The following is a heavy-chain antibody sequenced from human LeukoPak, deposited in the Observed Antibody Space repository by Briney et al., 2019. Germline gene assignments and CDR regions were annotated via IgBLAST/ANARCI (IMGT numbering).Heavy chain of an antibody. D-gene: IGHD7-27*01. CDR2: IYSGATT. J-gene: IGHJ5*02. CDR3: ARSTGDRFDP. V-gene: IGHV3-66*01. CDR1: GFTVSSNY. Sequence: GGSLRLSCAASGFTVSSNYMSWVRQAPGKGLEWISVIYSGATTYYADSVKGRFTISRDNSKNTLYLQMNSLRAEDTAVYYCARSTGDRFDPWGQGTLVTVSS.